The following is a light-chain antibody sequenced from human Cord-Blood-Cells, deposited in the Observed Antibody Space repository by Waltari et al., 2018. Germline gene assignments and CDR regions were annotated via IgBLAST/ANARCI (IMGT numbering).Light chain of an antibody. J-gene: IGLJ2*01. CDR3: QSYDSSNVV. V-gene: IGLV6-57*02. CDR1: SGSIASHY. CDR2: EDN. Sequence: NFMLTQPHSASESPAKTVTISCTGSSGSIASHYVHWYQQRPGSAPTTVIYEDNQRPSGVPDRFSGSIDSSSNSASLTISGLKTEDEADYYCQSYDSSNVVFGGGTKLTVL.